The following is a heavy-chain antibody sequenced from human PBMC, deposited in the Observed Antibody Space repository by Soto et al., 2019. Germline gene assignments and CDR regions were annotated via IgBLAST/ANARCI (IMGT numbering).Heavy chain of an antibody. D-gene: IGHD6-13*01. CDR3: ARDLGVGAAGRGYYYYYGMDV. CDR2: IKQDGSEK. Sequence: EVQLVESGGGLVRPGGSLRLSCVASGFSFSGYWMTWVRQAPGKGLELVANIKQDGSEKYYVDSVKGRFTISRDNAKRSLYLQMNSLRAEDTALYYCARDLGVGAAGRGYYYYYGMDVWGQGTTVTVSS. CDR1: GFSFSGYW. V-gene: IGHV3-7*03. J-gene: IGHJ6*02.